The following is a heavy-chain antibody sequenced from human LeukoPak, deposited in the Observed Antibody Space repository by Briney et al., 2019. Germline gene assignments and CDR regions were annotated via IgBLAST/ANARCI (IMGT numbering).Heavy chain of an antibody. CDR2: VSGSGRPI. J-gene: IGHJ5*02. CDR1: GFTFNSYS. CDR3: ARDPNYDSSGYYSGP. Sequence: GGSLRLSCAASGFTFNSYSMNWVRQAPGKGLEWVSYVSGSGRPISYTDSVKGRFTISRDNAENSLYLQMNSLRAEDTAVYYCARDPNYDSSGYYSGPWGQGTLVTVSS. D-gene: IGHD3-22*01. V-gene: IGHV3-48*01.